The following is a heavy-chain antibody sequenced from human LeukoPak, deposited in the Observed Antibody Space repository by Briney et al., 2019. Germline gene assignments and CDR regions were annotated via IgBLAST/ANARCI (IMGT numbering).Heavy chain of an antibody. Sequence: PGGSLRLSCAASGFTFSSYEMNWVRQAPGKGLEWVSYISSSGSTIYYADSVKGRFTISRDNAKNSLYLQMNSLRAEDTAVYHCARDEGGRITMIPDAFDIWGQGTMVTVSS. D-gene: IGHD3-22*01. J-gene: IGHJ3*02. CDR3: ARDEGGRITMIPDAFDI. CDR1: GFTFSSYE. CDR2: ISSSGSTI. V-gene: IGHV3-48*03.